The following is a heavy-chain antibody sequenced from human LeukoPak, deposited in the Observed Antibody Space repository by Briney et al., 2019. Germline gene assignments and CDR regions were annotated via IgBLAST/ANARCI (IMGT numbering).Heavy chain of an antibody. J-gene: IGHJ4*02. D-gene: IGHD6-19*01. V-gene: IGHV4-4*07. Sequence: PSETLSLTCTVSGGSISSYYWSWIRQPAGKGLEWIGRIYTGGSTNYNPSFKGRVTMSVDTSKNQFSLKLSSVTASDTAVYYSARPVSGSSGWYYNYWGQGTLVTVSS. CDR1: GGSISSYY. CDR3: ARPVSGSSGWYYNY. CDR2: IYTGGST.